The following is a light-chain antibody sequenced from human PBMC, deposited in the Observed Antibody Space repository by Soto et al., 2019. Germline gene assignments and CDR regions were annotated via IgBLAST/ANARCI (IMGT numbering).Light chain of an antibody. CDR1: QSVSSS. Sequence: EIAMTQSPDTLSVSPGERATLSCRASQSVSSSLAWYQQKPGQAPRLLIYGASTSATGIQARFSGSGSGTEFTLTISSLQFEDFAFYYCQQYDSWPRTFGQGTKVEVK. J-gene: IGKJ1*01. CDR2: GAS. CDR3: QQYDSWPRT. V-gene: IGKV3-15*01.